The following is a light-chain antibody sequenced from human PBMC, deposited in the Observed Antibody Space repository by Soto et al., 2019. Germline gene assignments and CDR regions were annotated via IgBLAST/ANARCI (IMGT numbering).Light chain of an antibody. CDR2: EVN. Sequence: QSVLTQPPSASGSPGQSVAISCTGTSSDVGGYNYVSWYQQHTGKAPKLMIYEVNKRHSGVPDRFSGSKSGNTASLTVSGLQAEDEADYYCSSYAGSSNVFGTGTKVTV. CDR1: SSDVGGYNY. J-gene: IGLJ1*01. CDR3: SSYAGSSNV. V-gene: IGLV2-8*01.